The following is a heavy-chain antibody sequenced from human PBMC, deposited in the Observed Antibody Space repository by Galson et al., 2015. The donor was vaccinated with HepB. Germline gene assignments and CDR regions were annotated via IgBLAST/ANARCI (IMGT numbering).Heavy chain of an antibody. J-gene: IGHJ4*02. CDR1: GFTLKTYW. D-gene: IGHD6-13*01. Sequence: SLRLSCAASGFTLKTYWMHWVRQAPGKGLVWVSRCNGDGSSTNYADSVRGRFTISRDNAKKMLYLQMNSLRAEDTTVYFCARGWYHIDNWGQGTLVSVSA. CDR3: ARGWYHIDN. CDR2: CNGDGSST. V-gene: IGHV3-74*01.